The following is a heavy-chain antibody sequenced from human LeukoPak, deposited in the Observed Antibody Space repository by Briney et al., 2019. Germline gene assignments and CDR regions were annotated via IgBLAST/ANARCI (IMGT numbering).Heavy chain of an antibody. V-gene: IGHV4-59*01. CDR2: IYYRGST. J-gene: IGHJ6*03. Sequence: SETLSLTCTVSGGSISPYYWSWIRQPPGKGLEWIGYIYYRGSTNYNPSLKSRVTISVDTSKNQFSLKLSSVTAADTAVYYCARGRWSDYDFWSGYAPGDDYYYYMDVWGKGTTVTVSS. CDR1: GGSISPYY. CDR3: ARGRWSDYDFWSGYAPGDDYYYYMDV. D-gene: IGHD3-3*01.